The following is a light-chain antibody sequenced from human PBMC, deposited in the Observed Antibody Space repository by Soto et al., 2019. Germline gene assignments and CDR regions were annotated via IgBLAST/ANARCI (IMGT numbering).Light chain of an antibody. Sequence: EIVMTQSPATLSVSPGERATLSCRASQSVSSNLAWYQQKPGQAPRLLIYGASTRATGIPARFSGSGSGTDLTLPISSLQSEDFAVYYCQHYNNWPFTFGPGTKVDIK. J-gene: IGKJ3*01. CDR3: QHYNNWPFT. CDR2: GAS. V-gene: IGKV3-15*01. CDR1: QSVSSN.